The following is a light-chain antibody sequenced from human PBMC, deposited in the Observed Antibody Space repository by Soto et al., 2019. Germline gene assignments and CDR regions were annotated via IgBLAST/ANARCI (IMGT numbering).Light chain of an antibody. Sequence: EIVLTPSPGILYLSPGERATLSCRASQSVDSRHFAWYQQKPGQAPGLLIYGASSRATGIPDRFSGSGSGTDFTLTISGLEPEDFAVYYCQQYGRSQSFGKGNKVVFK. CDR1: QSVDSRH. J-gene: IGKJ1*01. CDR3: QQYGRSQS. CDR2: GAS. V-gene: IGKV3-20*01.